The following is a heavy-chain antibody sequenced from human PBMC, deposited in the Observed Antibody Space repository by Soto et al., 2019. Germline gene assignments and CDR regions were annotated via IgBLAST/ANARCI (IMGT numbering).Heavy chain of an antibody. CDR2: IYYSGST. D-gene: IGHD3-3*01. Sequence: SETLSLTCTVSGGSISSGDYYWSWIRQPPGKGLEWIGYIYYSGSTYYNPSLKSRVTISVDTSKNQFSLKLSSVTAADTAVYYCARVPIAAGTDYDFWSGPPVWFDPWGQGTLVTVSS. CDR3: ARVPIAAGTDYDFWSGPPVWFDP. V-gene: IGHV4-30-4*01. J-gene: IGHJ5*02. CDR1: GGSISSGDYY.